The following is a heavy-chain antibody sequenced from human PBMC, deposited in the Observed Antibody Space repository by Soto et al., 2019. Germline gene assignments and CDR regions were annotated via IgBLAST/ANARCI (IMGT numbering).Heavy chain of an antibody. V-gene: IGHV3-7*01. D-gene: IGHD5-18*01. CDR3: ARGDTPMITGMDSFDI. CDR1: GFTFSRYW. Sequence: GGSLRLSCAASGFTFSRYWMNWVRQAPGKGLEWVANIKQDGTEKNYVDSVKGRFTISRDNARKSLYPQMDSLRAEDTAVYFCARGDTPMITGMDSFDIWGQGTMVT. J-gene: IGHJ3*02. CDR2: IKQDGTEK.